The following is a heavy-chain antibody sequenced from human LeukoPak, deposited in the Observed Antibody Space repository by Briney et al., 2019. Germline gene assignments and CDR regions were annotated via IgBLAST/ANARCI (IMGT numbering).Heavy chain of an antibody. D-gene: IGHD4-11*01. CDR1: GGSISSYY. Sequence: SETLSLTCSVSGGSISSYYWSWIRQPPGKGLEWIGYIYYSGSTNYNPSLKSRVTISVDTSKNQFSLKLSSVTAADTAVYYCASSLTTGARSIDLWGRGTLVTVSS. J-gene: IGHJ2*01. CDR3: ASSLTTGARSIDL. V-gene: IGHV4-59*01. CDR2: IYYSGST.